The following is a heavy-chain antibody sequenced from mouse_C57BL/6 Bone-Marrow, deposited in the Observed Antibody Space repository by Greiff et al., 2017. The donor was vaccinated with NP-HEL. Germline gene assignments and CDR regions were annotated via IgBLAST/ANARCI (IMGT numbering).Heavy chain of an antibody. J-gene: IGHJ2*01. D-gene: IGHD1-1*01. CDR2: IDPSDSYT. CDR3: ARSDDYGSSYHDFDY. CDR1: GYTFTSYW. Sequence: QVQLQQPGAELVRPGTSVKLSCKASGYTFTSYWMHWVKQRPGQGLEWIGVIDPSDSYTNYNQKFKGKATLTVDTSSSTAYMQLSSLTSEDSAVYYCARSDDYGSSYHDFDYWGQGTTLTVAS. V-gene: IGHV1-59*01.